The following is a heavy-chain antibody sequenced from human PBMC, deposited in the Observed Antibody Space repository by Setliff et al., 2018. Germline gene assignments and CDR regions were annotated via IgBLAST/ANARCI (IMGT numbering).Heavy chain of an antibody. CDR2: IRHEGYNK. CDR3: AKDSLEVVIALHGMDV. Sequence: GGSLRLSCAASGFTFSRYGMYWVRRAPGKGLEWVAFIRHEGYNKYYADSVQGRFTISRDNSKNTLFLQMDSLRDDDTAVYYCAKDSLEVVIALHGMDVWGQGTTVTVSS. CDR1: GFTFSRYG. J-gene: IGHJ6*01. D-gene: IGHD2-21*01. V-gene: IGHV3-30*02.